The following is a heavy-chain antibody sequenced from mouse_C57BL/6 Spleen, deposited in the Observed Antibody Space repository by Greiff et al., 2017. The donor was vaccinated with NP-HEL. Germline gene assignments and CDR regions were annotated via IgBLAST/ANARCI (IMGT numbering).Heavy chain of an antibody. CDR2: ISYSGST. V-gene: IGHV3-2*02. CDR1: GYSITSGYG. CDR3: TRTARIKY. Sequence: EVKLQESGPGLVKPSQSLSLTCTVTGYSITSGYGWNWIRQFPGNKLEWMGYISYSGSTNYKPSRKSRITITRDTSKNHFFLQLNSVSTEDTATYYCTRTARIKYWGQGTTLTVSS. D-gene: IGHD3-3*01. J-gene: IGHJ2*01.